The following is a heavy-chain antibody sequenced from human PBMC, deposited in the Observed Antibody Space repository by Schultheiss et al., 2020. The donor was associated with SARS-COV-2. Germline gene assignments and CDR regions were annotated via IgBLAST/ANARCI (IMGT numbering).Heavy chain of an antibody. V-gene: IGHV3-30*03. CDR3: ARDLSGTMTRDYYYGMDV. CDR2: ISYDGSNK. Sequence: GESLKISCAASGFTFSNYGMHWVRQAPGKGLEWVAVISYDGSNKYYADSVKGRFTISRDNSKNSLYLQMNSLRAEDTAVYYCARDLSGTMTRDYYYGMDVWGQGTTVTVSS. D-gene: IGHD3-22*01. J-gene: IGHJ6*02. CDR1: GFTFSNYG.